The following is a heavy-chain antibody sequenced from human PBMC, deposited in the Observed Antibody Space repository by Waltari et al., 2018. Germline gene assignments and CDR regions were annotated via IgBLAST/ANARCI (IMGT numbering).Heavy chain of an antibody. V-gene: IGHV4-59*01. CDR1: GGSISSYY. D-gene: IGHD4-4*01. CDR3: ARGLYYSNYGYYFDY. CDR2: IDYIGRT. J-gene: IGHJ4*02. Sequence: QVQLQESGPGLVKPSETLSLTCTVSGGSISSYYWSWIRQPPGKGLELIVYIDYIGRTNYNPSLKSRVTISVDTSKNQFSLKLSSVTAADTAVYYCARGLYYSNYGYYFDYWGQGTLVTVSS.